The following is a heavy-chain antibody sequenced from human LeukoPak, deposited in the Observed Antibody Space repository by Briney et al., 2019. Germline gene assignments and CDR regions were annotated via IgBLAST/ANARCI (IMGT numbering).Heavy chain of an antibody. Sequence: ASVKVSCKASAYTFTGYYMHWVRQAPGQGLEWMGWINPNSGDTHYAEKFQGRVTMTRDTSISTAYMELSRLRSDDTAVYYCARAYGSGSYCDQYYFDYWGQGTLVTVSS. CDR2: INPNSGDT. CDR1: AYTFTGYY. CDR3: ARAYGSGSYCDQYYFDY. D-gene: IGHD3-10*01. J-gene: IGHJ4*02. V-gene: IGHV1-2*02.